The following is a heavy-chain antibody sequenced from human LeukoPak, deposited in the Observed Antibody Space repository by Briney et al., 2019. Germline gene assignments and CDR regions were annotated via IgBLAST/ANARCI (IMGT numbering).Heavy chain of an antibody. D-gene: IGHD1-20*01. CDR2: IKSKADGETI. CDR3: STLTSRGLSDS. Sequence: GSLRLSCAASGFTFSSYWMSWVRQAPGKGLEWVGRIKSKADGETIDYAAPVKGRFTFSRDDSKNMLYLRMNSLKSEDTAVYYCSTLTSRGLSDSWGQGTLVTVSS. V-gene: IGHV3-15*01. J-gene: IGHJ4*02. CDR1: GFTFSSYW.